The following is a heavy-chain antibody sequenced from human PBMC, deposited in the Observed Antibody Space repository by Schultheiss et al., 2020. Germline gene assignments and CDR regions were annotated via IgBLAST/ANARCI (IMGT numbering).Heavy chain of an antibody. Sequence: GGSLRLSCAASGFTFSSYSMNWVRQAPGKGLEWVSSISSSSSYIYYADSVKGRFTISRDNAKNSLYLQMNSLRAEDTAVYYCARDWVWAVTTSYYYYYGMDVWGQGTTVTVSS. CDR3: ARDWVWAVTTSYYYYYGMDV. V-gene: IGHV3-21*01. J-gene: IGHJ6*02. CDR1: GFTFSSYS. CDR2: ISSSSSYI. D-gene: IGHD4-17*01.